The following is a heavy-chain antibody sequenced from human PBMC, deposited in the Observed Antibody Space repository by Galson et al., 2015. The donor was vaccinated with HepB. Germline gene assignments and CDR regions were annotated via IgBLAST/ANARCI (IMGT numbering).Heavy chain of an antibody. Sequence: SLRLSCAASGFTFSSYSMNWVRQAPGKGLEWVSSISSSSYIYYADSVRGRFTISRDNAKNSLYLQMNSLRAEDTAVYYCASGGIELLWFGELPFDYWGQGTLVTVSS. CDR3: ASGGIELLWFGELPFDY. V-gene: IGHV3-21*01. CDR1: GFTFSSYS. D-gene: IGHD3-10*01. CDR2: ISSSSYI. J-gene: IGHJ4*02.